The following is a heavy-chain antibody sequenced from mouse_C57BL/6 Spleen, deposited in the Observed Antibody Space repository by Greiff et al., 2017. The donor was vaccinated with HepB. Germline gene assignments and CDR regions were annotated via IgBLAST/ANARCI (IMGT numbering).Heavy chain of an antibody. V-gene: IGHV1-64*01. CDR3: ARGGLRGAMDD. D-gene: IGHD2-2*01. Sequence: QVQLQQSGAELVKPGASVKLSCKASGYTFTSYWMHWVKQRPGQGLEWIGMIHPNSGSTNYNEKFKSKATLTVDKSSSTAYMQLSSLTSEDSAVYYCARGGLRGAMDDWGQGTSVTVSS. CDR2: IHPNSGST. CDR1: GYTFTSYW. J-gene: IGHJ4*01.